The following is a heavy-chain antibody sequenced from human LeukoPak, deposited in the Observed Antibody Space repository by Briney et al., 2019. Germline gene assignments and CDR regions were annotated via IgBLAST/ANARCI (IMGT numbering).Heavy chain of an antibody. CDR3: ASHRGTYYQYYYGMDV. V-gene: IGHV1-8*01. Sequence: ASVKVSCKASGYTFTNYDVNWVRQAPGQGLEWVGWMNPNSGNTGCAQKFQGRVTMTRNTSITTTYLELSSLRSEDTAVYYCASHRGTYYQYYYGMDVWGQGTTVTVSS. D-gene: IGHD1/OR15-1a*01. J-gene: IGHJ6*02. CDR2: MNPNSGNT. CDR1: GYTFTNYD.